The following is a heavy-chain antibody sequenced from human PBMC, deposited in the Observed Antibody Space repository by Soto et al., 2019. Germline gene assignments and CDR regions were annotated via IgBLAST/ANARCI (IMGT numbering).Heavy chain of an antibody. J-gene: IGHJ4*02. CDR3: ARSDFDWLRQFDY. D-gene: IGHD3-9*01. V-gene: IGHV4-39*01. CDR1: GGSISSSSYY. CDR2: IYYSGST. Sequence: SETLSLTCTVSGGSISSSSYYWGWIRQPPGKGLEWIGSIYYSGSTYYNPSLKSRVTISVDTSKNQFSLKLSSVTAADTAVYYCARSDFDWLRQFDYWGQGTLVTVSS.